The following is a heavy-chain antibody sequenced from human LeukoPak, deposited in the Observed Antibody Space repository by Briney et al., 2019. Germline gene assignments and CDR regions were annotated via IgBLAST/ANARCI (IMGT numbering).Heavy chain of an antibody. J-gene: IGHJ4*02. Sequence: SETLSLTCTVSGGSISSSSYYWGWIRQPPGKGLEWIGYIDYSGSTYYNPSLKSRVTISVDTSKNQFSLKLSSVTAADTAVYYCARSCSGGSCTWGQGTLVTVSS. V-gene: IGHV4-39*07. CDR3: ARSCSGGSCT. CDR1: GGSISSSSYY. D-gene: IGHD2-15*01. CDR2: IDYSGST.